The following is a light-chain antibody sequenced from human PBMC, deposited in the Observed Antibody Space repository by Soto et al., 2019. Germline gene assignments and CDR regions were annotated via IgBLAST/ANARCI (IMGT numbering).Light chain of an antibody. CDR3: HQTYITPWR. V-gene: IGKV1-39*01. J-gene: IGKJ1*01. Sequence: DSPMTQCPSSRSASVGVRVTITCRASQSIGTYLNWYQQQPEKGPKLLIYAASSVESGVPSRFAGSGSGTDFTLTISSLQPEDFATYFCHQTYITPWRFGEGAQVDI. CDR2: AAS. CDR1: QSIGTY.